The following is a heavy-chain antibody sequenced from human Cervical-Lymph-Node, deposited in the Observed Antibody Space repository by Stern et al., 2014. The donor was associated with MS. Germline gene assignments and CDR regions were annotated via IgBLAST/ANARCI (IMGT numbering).Heavy chain of an antibody. D-gene: IGHD1-1*01. CDR1: GYIFNSYW. J-gene: IGHJ4*02. V-gene: IGHV1-46*02. CDR2: IKPRGGDT. CDR3: ATLEGVTASWND. Sequence: QVQLVQSGAEVKKPGASVKVSCKASGYIFNSYWIHWVRQAPGKGLEWMRMIKPRGGDTIYAQKLMGRVTMTRDSSTSTVYMELTNLRFEDTAVYYCATLEGVTASWNDWGQGTLLTVSS.